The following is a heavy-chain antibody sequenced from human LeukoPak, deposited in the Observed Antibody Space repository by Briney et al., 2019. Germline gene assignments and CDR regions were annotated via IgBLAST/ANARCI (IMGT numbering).Heavy chain of an antibody. CDR3: ARDGRSRGLSHVNLDY. Sequence: GGSLRLSCAASGFPFSSYEMNWVRQAPGKGLGWVSYISSSGMTKYYAVSVKGRFTMSRDNAKDSLYPQLNSLRAEDTAVYYCARDGRSRGLSHVNLDYWGQGILVTVSS. CDR2: ISSSGMTK. J-gene: IGHJ4*02. CDR1: GFPFSSYE. V-gene: IGHV3-48*03. D-gene: IGHD3-16*02.